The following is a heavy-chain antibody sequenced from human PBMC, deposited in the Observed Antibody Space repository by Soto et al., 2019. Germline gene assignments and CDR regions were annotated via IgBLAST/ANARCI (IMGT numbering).Heavy chain of an antibody. CDR1: GFTFSTYA. Sequence: EEQLLESGGDLVQPGGSLRLSCAASGFTFSTYAMSWVRQAPGKGLEWVSTFYSSGDRIYYADSVKGRFTISRDNSKNTLYLQMNSLGAEDTAVYYCAKGPISPYGMDVWGQGTTVTVSS. V-gene: IGHV3-23*01. D-gene: IGHD3-3*01. J-gene: IGHJ6*01. CDR2: FYSSGDRI. CDR3: AKGPISPYGMDV.